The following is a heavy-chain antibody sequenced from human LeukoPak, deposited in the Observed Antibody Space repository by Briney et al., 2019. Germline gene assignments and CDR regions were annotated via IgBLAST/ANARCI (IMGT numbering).Heavy chain of an antibody. CDR1: RGTFSSYA. CDR2: IIPILGIA. Sequence: SVKVSCKASRGTFSSYAISWVRQAPGQGLEWMGRIIPILGIANYAQKFQGRVTITADKSTSTAYMELSSLRSEDTAVYYCARDPGNYGSGSYRTKNWFDPWGQGTLVTVSS. V-gene: IGHV1-69*04. CDR3: ARDPGNYGSGSYRTKNWFDP. D-gene: IGHD3-10*01. J-gene: IGHJ5*02.